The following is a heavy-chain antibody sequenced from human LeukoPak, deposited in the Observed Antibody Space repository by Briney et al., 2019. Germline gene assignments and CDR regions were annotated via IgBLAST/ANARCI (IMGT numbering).Heavy chain of an antibody. Sequence: ASVKVSCKASGGTFSSYAISWVRQAPGQGLEWMGGIIPIFGTANYAQKFQGRVTITADKSTSTAYMELSSLRSEDTAVYYCARASFAYYDFWSGYYEFSWFDPWGQGTLVTVS. V-gene: IGHV1-69*06. J-gene: IGHJ5*02. D-gene: IGHD3-3*01. CDR2: IIPIFGTA. CDR3: ARASFAYYDFWSGYYEFSWFDP. CDR1: GGTFSSYA.